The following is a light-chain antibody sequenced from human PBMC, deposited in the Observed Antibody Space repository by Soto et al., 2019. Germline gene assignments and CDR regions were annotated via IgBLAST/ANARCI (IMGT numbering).Light chain of an antibody. CDR3: CSYAGSSTYV. V-gene: IGLV2-23*01. J-gene: IGLJ1*01. CDR2: EGS. CDR1: SSDVGSYNL. Sequence: QSVLTQPASVSGSPGQSITISCTGTSSDVGSYNLVSWYQQHPGKAPNLMIYEGSKQPSGVYNRFSGSKSGNTASLTISGLQAEDEADYYCCSYAGSSTYVFGTGTKVTVL.